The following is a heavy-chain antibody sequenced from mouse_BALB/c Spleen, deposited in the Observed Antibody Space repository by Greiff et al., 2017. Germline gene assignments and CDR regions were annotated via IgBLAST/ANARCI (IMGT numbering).Heavy chain of an antibody. Sequence: EVQLQQSGPELVKPGASVKMSCKASGYTFTSYVMHWVKQKPGQGLEWIGYINPYNDGTKYNEKFKGKATLTSDKSSSTAYMERSSLTSEDSAVYYCASRSHYYGSDYWGQGTLVTVSA. CDR2: INPYNDGT. J-gene: IGHJ3*01. V-gene: IGHV1-14*01. CDR3: ASRSHYYGSDY. CDR1: GYTFTSYV. D-gene: IGHD1-1*01.